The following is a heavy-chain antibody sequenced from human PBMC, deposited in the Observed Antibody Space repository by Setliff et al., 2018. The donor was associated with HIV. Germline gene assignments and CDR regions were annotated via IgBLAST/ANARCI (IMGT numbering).Heavy chain of an antibody. CDR3: TASGDADCGTSACTNWFDP. J-gene: IGHJ5*02. Sequence: GGSLRLSCAASGFSFSGSAMHWVRQASGKGLEWVGRIRSKTKSYATTYAASVTGRFTISRDDSRSTAYLQMNSLKTEDTAVYYCTASGDADCGTSACTNWFDPWGQGTLVTVSS. V-gene: IGHV3-73*01. CDR1: GFSFSGSA. D-gene: IGHD2-21*01. CDR2: IRSKTKSYAT.